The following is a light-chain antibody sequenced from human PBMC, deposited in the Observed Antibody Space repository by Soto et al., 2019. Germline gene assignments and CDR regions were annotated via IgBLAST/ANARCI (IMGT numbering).Light chain of an antibody. Sequence: PVEGATLSCRASQNVRGYLAWYQQKPGQAPRLLIYGASSRATGIPDRFSGGGSGTDFTLTITRLEPEDFAVYFCLQYGGLPRTFGQGTKVDIK. V-gene: IGKV3-20*01. J-gene: IGKJ1*01. CDR2: GAS. CDR3: LQYGGLPRT. CDR1: QNVRGY.